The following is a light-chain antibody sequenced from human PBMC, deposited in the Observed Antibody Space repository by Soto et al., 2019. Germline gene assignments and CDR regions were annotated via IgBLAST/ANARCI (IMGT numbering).Light chain of an antibody. CDR3: SSYTAANTYV. J-gene: IGLJ1*01. CDR1: SSDVGGYEY. CDR2: EVS. V-gene: IGLV2-14*01. Sequence: QSALTQPASVSGSPGQSITISCTGTSSDVGGYEYVSWYQHHPGKAPKLMIYEVSNRPSGVSHRFSGSKSGNTASLTISGLQAEDEADYYCSSYTAANTYVFGTGTKLTDL.